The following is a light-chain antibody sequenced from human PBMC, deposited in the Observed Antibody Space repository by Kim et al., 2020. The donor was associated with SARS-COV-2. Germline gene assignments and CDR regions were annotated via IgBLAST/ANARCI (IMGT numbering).Light chain of an antibody. CDR1: QGISSW. J-gene: IGKJ1*01. V-gene: IGKV1-5*01. Sequence: ASVGDRVTITCRASQGISSWLAWYQQKQVKAPKLLIYDASSLESGVPSRFSGSGSGTEFTLTISSLQPDDFATYYCQQYNSYSWTFGQGTKVDIK. CDR2: DAS. CDR3: QQYNSYSWT.